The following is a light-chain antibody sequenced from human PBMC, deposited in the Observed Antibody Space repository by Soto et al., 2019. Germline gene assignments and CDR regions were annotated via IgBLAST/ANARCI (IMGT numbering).Light chain of an antibody. Sequence: EVVLTQSPATLSLSPGESATLSCRASESVGSYLAWYQQRPDQAPRLVIYDTSTRATGIADRFSGSGSGTDFTLTISSLEPEDFAGYYCQQGGNRPPRTFGQGTKVEIK. CDR3: QQGGNRPPRT. CDR1: ESVGSY. V-gene: IGKV3-11*01. CDR2: DTS. J-gene: IGKJ1*01.